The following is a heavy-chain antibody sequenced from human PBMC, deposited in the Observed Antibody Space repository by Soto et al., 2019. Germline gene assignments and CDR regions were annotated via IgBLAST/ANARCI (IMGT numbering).Heavy chain of an antibody. V-gene: IGHV1-18*01. J-gene: IGHJ6*02. Sequence: QVQLVLSGAEVKKPGASVKVSCKASGYTFTSYGISWVRQAPGQGLEWMGWISAYNGNTNYAQKLQGRVTMTTDTSTSTAYREVRSLRADDTAVYYCASGIGIAGLKTYYYGMDVWGQGTTVTVSS. CDR1: GYTFTSYG. D-gene: IGHD6-13*01. CDR2: ISAYNGNT. CDR3: ASGIGIAGLKTYYYGMDV.